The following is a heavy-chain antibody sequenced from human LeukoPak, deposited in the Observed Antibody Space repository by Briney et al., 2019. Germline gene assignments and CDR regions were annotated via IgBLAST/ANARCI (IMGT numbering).Heavy chain of an antibody. CDR3: TTGYSSGWYRLT. V-gene: IGHV3-15*07. CDR1: GFTFSNAW. Sequence: GGSLRLSCAASGFTFSNAWMNWVRQAPGKGLEWVGRIKSRTDGGTTDYAAPVKGRFTISRDDSKNTLYLQMNSLKTEDTAVYYCTTGYSSGWYRLTWGQGTLVTVSS. D-gene: IGHD6-19*01. CDR2: IKSRTDGGTT. J-gene: IGHJ5*02.